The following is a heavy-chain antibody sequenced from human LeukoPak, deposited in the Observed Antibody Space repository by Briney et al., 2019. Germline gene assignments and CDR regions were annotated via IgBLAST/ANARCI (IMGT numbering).Heavy chain of an antibody. Sequence: PGGSLRLSCAASGFTVSSNYMSWVRQAPGKGLEWVSVIYSGGSTYYADSVKGRFTISRDNSKNTLYLQMNTLSAEDTAVYYCARKGGYFDCLLDPFDIWAQGTMVTVSS. CDR1: GFTVSSNY. V-gene: IGHV3-66*01. D-gene: IGHD3-9*01. J-gene: IGHJ3*02. CDR2: IYSGGST. CDR3: ARKGGYFDCLLDPFDI.